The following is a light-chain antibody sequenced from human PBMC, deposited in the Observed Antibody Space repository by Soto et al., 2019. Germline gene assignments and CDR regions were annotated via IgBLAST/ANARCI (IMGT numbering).Light chain of an antibody. CDR3: QQYKSFWT. V-gene: IGKV1-8*01. CDR1: QGISSY. J-gene: IGKJ1*01. CDR2: SAS. Sequence: IRMTQSPSSLSASTGERVNITCRASQGISSYLAGYQQKPGKAPTLLISSASTLESGVPSRFSGSGSATEFTLTIRRLQPDDFATYYCQQYKSFWTFGQGTKVDIK.